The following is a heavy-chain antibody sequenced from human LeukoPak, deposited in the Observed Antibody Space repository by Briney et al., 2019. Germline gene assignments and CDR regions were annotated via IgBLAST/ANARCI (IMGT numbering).Heavy chain of an antibody. V-gene: IGHV4-34*01. CDR1: GGSFSGYY. D-gene: IGHD6-19*01. Sequence: WETLSLTCAVYGGSFSGYYWSWIRQPPGKGLEWIGEINHSGSTNYNTSVQSRVTISLDTSKDQLSLKLSAVTAADTAVYYCARKLDRNRALATYFDYWGEGTLVTVSS. J-gene: IGHJ4*02. CDR3: ARKLDRNRALATYFDY. CDR2: INHSGST.